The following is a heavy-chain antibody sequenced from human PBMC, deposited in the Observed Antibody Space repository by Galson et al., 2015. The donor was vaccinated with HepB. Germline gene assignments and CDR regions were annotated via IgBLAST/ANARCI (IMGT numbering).Heavy chain of an antibody. J-gene: IGHJ4*02. D-gene: IGHD5-24*01. Sequence: SVKVSCKASGGTFSSYAISWVRQAPGQGLEWMGRIIPILGIAYYAQKFQGRVTITADKSTSTAYMELSSLRSEDTAEYYCARDGYNGYFDYWGQGTLVTVSS. CDR2: IIPILGIA. CDR3: ARDGYNGYFDY. CDR1: GGTFSSYA. V-gene: IGHV1-69*04.